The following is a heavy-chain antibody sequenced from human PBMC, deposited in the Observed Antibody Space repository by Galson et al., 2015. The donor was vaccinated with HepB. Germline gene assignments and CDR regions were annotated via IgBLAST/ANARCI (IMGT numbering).Heavy chain of an antibody. CDR2: ISGSGGST. D-gene: IGHD3-22*01. V-gene: IGHV3-23*01. CDR1: GFTFSSYA. J-gene: IGHJ4*02. Sequence: SLRLSCAASGFTFSSYAMSWVRQAPGKGLEWVSAISGSGGSTYYADSVKGRFTITRDNSKNTLYLQMNSLRAEDTAVYYCANSLDSSGYYYVLNYWGQGTLVTVSS. CDR3: ANSLDSSGYYYVLNY.